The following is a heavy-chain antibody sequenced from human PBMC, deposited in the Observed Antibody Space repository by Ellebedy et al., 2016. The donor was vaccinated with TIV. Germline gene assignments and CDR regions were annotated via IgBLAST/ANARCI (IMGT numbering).Heavy chain of an antibody. J-gene: IGHJ4*02. CDR2: INPNSGGT. CDR1: GYTFTGYY. CDR3: ARDWGIAAAGTPDY. V-gene: IGHV1-2*02. Sequence: ASVKVSCKASGYTFTGYYMHWVRQAPGQGLEWMGWINPNSGGTNYAQKFQGRVTMTRDTSISTAYMELSRLRSDDTAVYYCARDWGIAAAGTPDYWGQGTLVTVSS. D-gene: IGHD6-13*01.